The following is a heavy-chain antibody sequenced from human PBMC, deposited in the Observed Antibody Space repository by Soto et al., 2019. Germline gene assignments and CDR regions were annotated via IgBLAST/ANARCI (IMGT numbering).Heavy chain of an antibody. V-gene: IGHV3-23*01. J-gene: IGHJ4*02. CDR2: ISGSGDST. CDR1: GFTFSNYA. Sequence: EVQLLESGGDLVQPGGSLRLSCAASGFTFSNYAMTWVRQAPGKGLEWVSTISGSGDSTYYADSVKGRFTISRDNSKNTLYLQMNSLSADDTAVYYCATGRQMGYWGQGTQVIVSS. D-gene: IGHD7-27*01. CDR3: ATGRQMGY.